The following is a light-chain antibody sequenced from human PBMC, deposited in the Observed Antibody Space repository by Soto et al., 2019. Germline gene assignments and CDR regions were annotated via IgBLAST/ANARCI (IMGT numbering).Light chain of an antibody. J-gene: IGLJ3*02. CDR3: GTWDSSLSAQV. V-gene: IGLV1-51*02. CDR2: ENN. Sequence: QSVLTQPPSLSEAPGQKVAISCSGSSSNIGNNFVSWYQQLPGTAPKLLIYENNKRPSGIPDRFSGSKSGTSATLGITGLQTGDEADYYCGTWDSSLSAQVFGGGTKLTVL. CDR1: SSNIGNNF.